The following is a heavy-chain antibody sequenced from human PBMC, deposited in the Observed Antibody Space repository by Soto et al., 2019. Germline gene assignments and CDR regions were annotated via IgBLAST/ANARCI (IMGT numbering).Heavy chain of an antibody. D-gene: IGHD5-18*01. CDR1: GFTFSSYG. CDR3: AKERRYSFDAFDI. Sequence: QVQLVESGGGVVQPGRSLRLSCAASGFTFSSYGMHWVRQAPGKGLEWVAIISYDGSNKYYGDSVKGRFTISRDNSKNTLYLQMNSLRDEDTAVYYCAKERRYSFDAFDIWGQGTMVTVSS. J-gene: IGHJ3*02. CDR2: ISYDGSNK. V-gene: IGHV3-30*18.